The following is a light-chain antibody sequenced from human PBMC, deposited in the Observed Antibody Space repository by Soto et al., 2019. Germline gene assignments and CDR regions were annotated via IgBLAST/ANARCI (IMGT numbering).Light chain of an antibody. CDR3: SAWDDSLHVWL. CDR1: GSDIGAYNF. J-gene: IGLJ3*02. CDR2: GVT. V-gene: IGLV2-8*01. Sequence: QSALAQPPSASGSPGQSVTISCTGSGSDIGAYNFVSWYQQHPGKAPKLMIFGVTERPSGVPDRFSGSKSGNTASLTVSGLQADDEADYYCSAWDDSLHVWLFGGGTKLTVL.